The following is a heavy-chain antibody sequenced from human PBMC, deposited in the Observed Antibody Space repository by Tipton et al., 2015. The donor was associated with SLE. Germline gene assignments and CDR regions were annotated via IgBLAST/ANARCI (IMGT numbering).Heavy chain of an antibody. J-gene: IGHJ3*02. CDR1: GGSVSSGSYY. CDR3: ARDLGSSSDAFDI. V-gene: IGHV4-61*01. D-gene: IGHD6-6*01. CDR2: IYYSGST. Sequence: TLSLTCTVSGGSVSSGSYYWSWIRQPPGKGLEWIWYIYYSGSTNYNPSLKSRVTISVDTSKNQFSLKLSSVTAADTAVYYCARDLGSSSDAFDIWGQGTKVTVSS.